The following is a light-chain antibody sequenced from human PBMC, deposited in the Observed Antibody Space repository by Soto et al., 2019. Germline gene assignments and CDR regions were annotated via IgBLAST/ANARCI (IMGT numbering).Light chain of an antibody. Sequence: EIMMTQSPVTLSVSPGERATLSCRASQSLGSNLAWYQQKRGQAPRLLLYGASTRATGIPARFSGSGSGTEFTLTISSLQSEDFAIYYCQHYNNWPLTFGGGTKVEIK. J-gene: IGKJ4*01. CDR2: GAS. CDR3: QHYNNWPLT. CDR1: QSLGSN. V-gene: IGKV3-15*01.